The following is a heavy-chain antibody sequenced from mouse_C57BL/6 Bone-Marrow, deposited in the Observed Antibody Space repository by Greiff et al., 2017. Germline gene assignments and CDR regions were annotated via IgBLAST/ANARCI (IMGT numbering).Heavy chain of an antibody. Sequence: EVMLVESGAELVKPGASVKLSCTASGFNIKDYYMHWVKQRTEQGLEWIGRLDPEDGETKYAPKFQGKATITADTSSNTAYLLLSSLTSEDTAVYYCARTLYYGSPWFAYWGQGTLVTVSA. D-gene: IGHD1-1*01. J-gene: IGHJ3*01. CDR2: LDPEDGET. CDR1: GFNIKDYY. V-gene: IGHV14-2*01. CDR3: ARTLYYGSPWFAY.